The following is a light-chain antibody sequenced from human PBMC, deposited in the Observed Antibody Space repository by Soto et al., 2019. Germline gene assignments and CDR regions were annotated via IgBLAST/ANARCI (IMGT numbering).Light chain of an antibody. CDR1: QDISNH. V-gene: IGKV1-16*01. J-gene: IGKJ2*01. Sequence: DIQMTQSPSSLSASVGDRVTITCRASQDISNHLAWFQQKAGKDPKSLIYDASTLESGVPSRFSGSGAGTDFTLTSSNLQLEDFATYYCQQCHNYPRTLGPGTELEIK. CDR3: QQCHNYPRT. CDR2: DAS.